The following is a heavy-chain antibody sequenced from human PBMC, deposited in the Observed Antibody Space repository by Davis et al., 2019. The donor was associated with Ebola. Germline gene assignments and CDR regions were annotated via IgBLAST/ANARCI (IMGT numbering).Heavy chain of an antibody. CDR3: ARASRRYCSSTSCYGRVSWFDP. Sequence: SETLSLSCSVSGFSISGGYYWGWIRQPPGKGLEWIGEINHSGSTNYNPSLKSRVTISVDTSKNQFSLKLSSVTAADTAVYYCARASRRYCSSTSCYGRVSWFDPWGQGTLVTVSS. V-gene: IGHV4-38-2*02. D-gene: IGHD2-2*01. CDR2: INHSGST. CDR1: GFSISGGYY. J-gene: IGHJ5*02.